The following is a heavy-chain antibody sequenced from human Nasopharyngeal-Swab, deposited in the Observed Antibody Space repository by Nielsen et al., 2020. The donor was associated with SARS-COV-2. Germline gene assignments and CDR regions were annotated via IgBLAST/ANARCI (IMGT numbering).Heavy chain of an antibody. V-gene: IGHV2-5*02. CDR2: IYWDDDK. J-gene: IGHJ4*02. Sequence: WIRQPPGKALEWLALIYWDDDKRYSPSLKSRLTITKDTSKNQVVLTMTNMDPVDTATHYCARMTTATIIDYWSQGTLVTVSS. CDR3: ARMTTATIIDY. D-gene: IGHD4-17*01.